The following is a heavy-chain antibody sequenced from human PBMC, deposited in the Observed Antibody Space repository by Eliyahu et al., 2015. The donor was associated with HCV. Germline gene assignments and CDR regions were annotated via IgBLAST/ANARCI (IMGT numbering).Heavy chain of an antibody. CDR1: GYSFIDRY. J-gene: IGHJ6*02. V-gene: IGHV1-2*02. Sequence: QVQLVQSGAEVKKPGASVKISCKASGYSFIDRYLPWGRQAPGQGPEWMGWIXPNSGGTNNAWKFHGRVTMSSDTSLATVYMELRSLRFDDTAVYYCAREGYCSGAPCYVGGMDVWGQGTSVTVS. D-gene: IGHD2-15*01. CDR2: IXPNSGGT. CDR3: AREGYCSGAPCYVGGMDV.